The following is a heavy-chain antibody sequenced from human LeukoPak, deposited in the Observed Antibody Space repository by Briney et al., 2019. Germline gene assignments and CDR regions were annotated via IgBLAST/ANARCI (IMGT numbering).Heavy chain of an antibody. CDR3: AKAFGFGELNFDY. Sequence: GGSLRLSCAASGFTFSSYGMHWVRQAPGKGLEWVAVISYDGSNKYYADSVKGRFTISRDNSKNTLYLQMNSLRAEDTAVYYCAKAFGFGELNFDYWGQGTLVTVSS. CDR1: GFTFSSYG. J-gene: IGHJ4*02. D-gene: IGHD3-10*01. V-gene: IGHV3-30*18. CDR2: ISYDGSNK.